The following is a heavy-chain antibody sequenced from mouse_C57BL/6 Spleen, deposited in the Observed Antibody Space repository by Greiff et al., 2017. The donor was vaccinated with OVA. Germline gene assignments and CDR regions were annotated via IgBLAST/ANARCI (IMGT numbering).Heavy chain of an antibody. V-gene: IGHV5-9*04. CDR1: GFTFSRYT. CDR3: ARQALYYGIYFDV. J-gene: IGHJ1*03. D-gene: IGHD2-1*01. CDR2: ISGGGGNT. Sequence: EVKLQESGGGLVKPGGSLKLSCAASGFTFSRYTMSWVRQTPEKRLEWVATISGGGGNTYYPDSVKGRFTIARDNAKNTLYLQMSSLRSEDTAMYYCARQALYYGIYFDVWGTGTTVTVSS.